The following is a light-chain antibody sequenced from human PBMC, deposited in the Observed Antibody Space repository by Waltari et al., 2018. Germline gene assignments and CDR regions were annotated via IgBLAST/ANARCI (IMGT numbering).Light chain of an antibody. J-gene: IGLJ3*02. CDR1: SGHSSNV. CDR3: QTRGHGTWV. V-gene: IGLV4-69*01. Sequence: QLVVTQSPSASASLGASVKLTCTLSSGHSSNVIAWLQQQPQKGPRYLMKVNSEGSHSRGDEVPDPFSGSSAGAERSLAISRLQSEDGSEYYCQTRGHGTWVFGGGSKLPVL. CDR2: VNSEGSH.